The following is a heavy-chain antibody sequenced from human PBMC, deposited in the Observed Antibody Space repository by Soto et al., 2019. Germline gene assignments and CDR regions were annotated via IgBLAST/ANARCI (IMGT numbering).Heavy chain of an antibody. Sequence: SETLSLTCTVSGGSISSGGYYWSWIRQHPGKGLEWIGYIYYSGSTYYNPSLKSRVTISVDTSKNQFSLKLSSVTAADTAVYYCARVEVSEQPVFHVIEYWGQGTLVTVSS. CDR2: IYYSGST. CDR3: ARVEVSEQPVFHVIEY. CDR1: GGSISSGGYY. J-gene: IGHJ4*02. V-gene: IGHV4-31*03. D-gene: IGHD6-6*01.